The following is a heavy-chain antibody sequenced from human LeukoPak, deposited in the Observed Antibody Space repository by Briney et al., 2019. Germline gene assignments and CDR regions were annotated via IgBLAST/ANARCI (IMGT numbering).Heavy chain of an antibody. V-gene: IGHV1-69*01. D-gene: IGHD1-26*01. Sequence: ASVKVSCKASGGTFSSYAISWVRQAPGQGLEWMGGIIPIFGTANYAQKFQGRVTITADESTSTAYMELSSLRSEDTAVYYCARERGWKWELPASDYWGQGTLVTVSS. CDR2: IIPIFGTA. J-gene: IGHJ4*02. CDR3: ARERGWKWELPASDY. CDR1: GGTFSSYA.